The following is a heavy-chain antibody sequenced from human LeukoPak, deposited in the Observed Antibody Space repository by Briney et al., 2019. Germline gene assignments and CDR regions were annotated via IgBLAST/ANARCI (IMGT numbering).Heavy chain of an antibody. CDR1: GFTFNNYA. J-gene: IGHJ5*01. CDR2: ISASGGTT. Sequence: PGGSLRPSCAASGFTFNNYAMSWVRQAPGKGLEWVSAISASGGTTYYADSVKGRFTISRNNSENTLFLQMNSLRAEDTAVYYCAKEPREHCSSTSCPNWFDSWGQGTLVTVSS. CDR3: AKEPREHCSSTSCPNWFDS. D-gene: IGHD2-2*01. V-gene: IGHV3-23*01.